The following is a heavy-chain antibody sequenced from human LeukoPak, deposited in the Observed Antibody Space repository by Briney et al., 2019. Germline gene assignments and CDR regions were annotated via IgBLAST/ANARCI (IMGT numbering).Heavy chain of an antibody. CDR2: ISSSSSTI. CDR1: EFTFSSCS. D-gene: IGHD1-26*01. Sequence: GSLRLSCEASEFTFSSCSMNWVRQAPGKGLEWVSYISSSSSTIYYAESVKGRFTISRDNAKNSLYLQMNSLRVEDTAVYYCARSRGNSGSYPLDYWGQGTLVTVSS. V-gene: IGHV3-48*01. CDR3: ARSRGNSGSYPLDY. J-gene: IGHJ4*02.